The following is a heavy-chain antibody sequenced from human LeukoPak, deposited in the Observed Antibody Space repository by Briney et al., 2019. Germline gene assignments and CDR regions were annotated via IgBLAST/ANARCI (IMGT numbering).Heavy chain of an antibody. CDR3: ARDDSGNYYYYYMDV. J-gene: IGHJ6*03. CDR2: ISAYNGNT. V-gene: IGHV1-18*01. CDR1: GYTFTSYG. Sequence: ASVKVSCKASGYTFTSYGISWVRQAPGQGLEWMGWISAYNGNTNYAQKLQGRVTMTTDTSTSTAYMELSSLRSEDTAVYYCARDDSGNYYYYYMDVWGKGTTVTVSS. D-gene: IGHD3-22*01.